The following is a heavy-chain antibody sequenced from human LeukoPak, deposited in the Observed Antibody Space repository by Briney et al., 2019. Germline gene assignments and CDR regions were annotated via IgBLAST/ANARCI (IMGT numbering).Heavy chain of an antibody. J-gene: IGHJ4*02. V-gene: IGHV3-30*04. CDR2: ISNDGSYI. D-gene: IGHD2-2*01. Sequence: GGSLRLSCADSGFTFSIYTMHWFRQAPGSGLEWVAVISNDGSYINYIDSVRGRFTIFRDNSRSTLYLQMDSLRAEDTAVYFCARERASCYFDYWGQGTLVTVSS. CDR3: ARERASCYFDY. CDR1: GFTFSIYT.